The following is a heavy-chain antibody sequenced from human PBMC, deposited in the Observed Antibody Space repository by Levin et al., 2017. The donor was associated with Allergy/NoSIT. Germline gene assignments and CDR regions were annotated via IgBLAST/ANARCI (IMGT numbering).Heavy chain of an antibody. CDR1: GFTFSSYS. Sequence: PGGSLRLSCAASGFTFSSYSMNWVRQAPGKGLEWVSSISSSSSYIYYADSVKGRFTISRDNAKNSLYLQMNSLRAEDTAVYYCAGGVSSSPYYYYYYMDVWGKGTTVTVSS. J-gene: IGHJ6*03. CDR2: ISSSSSYI. V-gene: IGHV3-21*01. D-gene: IGHD6-6*01. CDR3: AGGVSSSPYYYYYYMDV.